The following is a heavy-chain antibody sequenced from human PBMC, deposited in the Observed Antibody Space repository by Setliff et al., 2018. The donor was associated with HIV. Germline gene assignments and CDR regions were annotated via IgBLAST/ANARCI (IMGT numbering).Heavy chain of an antibody. CDR2: ISNSDSYI. D-gene: IGHD7-27*01. CDR3: ARDLNWGFDY. CDR1: GFTFSGST. V-gene: IGHV3-21*01. Sequence: GGSLRLSCAASGFTFSGSTIHWVRQAPGKGLEWVSSISNSDSYIYYAGSLKGRFTISRDYARNSLYLQMNSLRVEDTALYYCARDLNWGFDYWGQGTLVTVSS. J-gene: IGHJ4*02.